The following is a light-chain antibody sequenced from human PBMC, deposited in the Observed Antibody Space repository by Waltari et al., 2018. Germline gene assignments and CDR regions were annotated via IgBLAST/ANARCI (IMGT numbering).Light chain of an antibody. CDR3: QHYVRLPAT. J-gene: IGKJ1*01. CDR2: GAS. Sequence: EIVLTQSPGILSLSPRERATLSCRASQSVSRTLAWYQQRPGQAPRLLIYGASSRATGIPDRFSGGGSGTDFSLTISRLEPEDFAVYYCQHYVRLPATFGQGTKVEIK. CDR1: QSVSRT. V-gene: IGKV3-20*01.